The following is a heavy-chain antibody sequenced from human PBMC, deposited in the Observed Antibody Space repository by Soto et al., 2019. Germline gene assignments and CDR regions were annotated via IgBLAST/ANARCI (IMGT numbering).Heavy chain of an antibody. J-gene: IGHJ6*03. CDR1: GYTFTSYD. V-gene: IGHV1-8*01. Sequence: ASVKVSCKASGYTFTSYDINWVRQATGQGLEWMGWMNPNSGNTGYAQKYQGRVTMTRNTSISTAYMEMSRLRSEDTAVYYCGRESRGYDAQGYYYYYMDVWGKGTTVTVSS. D-gene: IGHD5-12*01. CDR2: MNPNSGNT. CDR3: GRESRGYDAQGYYYYYMDV.